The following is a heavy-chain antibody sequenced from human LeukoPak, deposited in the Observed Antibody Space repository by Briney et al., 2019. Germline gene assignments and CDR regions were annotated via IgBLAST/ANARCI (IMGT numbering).Heavy chain of an antibody. CDR3: ARVGLGTYAFDI. Sequence: PGGSLRLSCAASGLTFSSYSMNWVRQAPGKGLEWVSSISSSSSYIYYADSVKGRFTISRDNAKNSLYLQMNSLRAEDTAVYYCARVGLGTYAFDIWGQGTMVTVSS. CDR1: GLTFSSYS. D-gene: IGHD1-26*01. J-gene: IGHJ3*02. V-gene: IGHV3-21*01. CDR2: ISSSSSYI.